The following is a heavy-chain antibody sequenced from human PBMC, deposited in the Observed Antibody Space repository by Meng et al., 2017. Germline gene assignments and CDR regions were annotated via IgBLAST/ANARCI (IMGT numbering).Heavy chain of an antibody. J-gene: IGHJ5*02. CDR1: GSTFTGYD. CDR2: INPNSGGT. D-gene: IGHD6-25*01. Sequence: QTGQTVLWVKRPGASRKDSCQASGSTFTGYDRPWGRQAPGQGLDWKGWINPNSGGTNSVQSFHGRATMTMNTSISTAYMELTRLKSAETACYYSARGGYSSGVRVRHWFDPWGQGTLVTVSS. CDR3: ARGGYSSGVRVRHWFDP. V-gene: IGHV1-2*02.